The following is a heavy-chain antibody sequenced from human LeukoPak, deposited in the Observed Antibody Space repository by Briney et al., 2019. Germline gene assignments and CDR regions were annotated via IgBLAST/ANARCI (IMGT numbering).Heavy chain of an antibody. CDR3: ARTRYNSGGGDY. D-gene: IGHD6-19*01. V-gene: IGHV3-33*01. CDR2: IWYDGTNK. Sequence: GRSLRLSCAASGFTFSDYGMHWVRQAPGKGLEWVAVIWYDGTNKYYADSVEGRFTISRDNSKNKLYLQMNSLRAEDTAVYYCARTRYNSGGGDYWGQGTVVTVSP. CDR1: GFTFSDYG. J-gene: IGHJ4*02.